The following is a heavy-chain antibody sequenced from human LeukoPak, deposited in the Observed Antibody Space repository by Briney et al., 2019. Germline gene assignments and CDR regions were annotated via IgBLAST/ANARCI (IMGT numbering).Heavy chain of an antibody. D-gene: IGHD3-3*01. Sequence: SETLSLTCTVSGDSLSSGHHYWTWIRQPPGKGLEYIGYIYYSGTTYYNPSLKSRITMSVDMSANQFSLRLTSVSAADTAVYYCTRAYWIGFHFDSWGQGILVSVSS. V-gene: IGHV4-30-4*08. CDR1: GDSLSSGHHY. CDR2: IYYSGTT. CDR3: TRAYWIGFHFDS. J-gene: IGHJ4*02.